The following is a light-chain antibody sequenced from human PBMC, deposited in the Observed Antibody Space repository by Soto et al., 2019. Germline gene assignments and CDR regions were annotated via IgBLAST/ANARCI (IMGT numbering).Light chain of an antibody. CDR2: SNN. V-gene: IGLV1-44*01. Sequence: QSVLTQPPSASGTPGQRVTISCSGSSSNIGSNTVNWYQQLPGTAPKLLIYSNNQRPSGVPDRFSGSKSGTSASLAISEFQSEDEADYYCAAWDDSLNGVVFGGGTKLTVL. CDR3: AAWDDSLNGVV. J-gene: IGLJ2*01. CDR1: SSNIGSNT.